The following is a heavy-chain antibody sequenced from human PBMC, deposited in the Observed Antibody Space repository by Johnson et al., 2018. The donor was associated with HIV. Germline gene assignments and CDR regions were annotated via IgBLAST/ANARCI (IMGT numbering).Heavy chain of an antibody. CDR1: GFTFSSYW. CDR2: IKQDGSEK. D-gene: IGHD3-10*01. V-gene: IGHV3-7*01. CDR3: ARDRGGPVRDDAFDI. J-gene: IGHJ3*02. Sequence: SLRLSCAASGFTFSSYWMSWVRQAPGKGLEWVANIKQDGSEKYYVDSVKGRFTLSRDNAKNSLYLQMNSLRAEDTAVYYCARDRGGPVRDDAFDIWGQGTMVTVSS.